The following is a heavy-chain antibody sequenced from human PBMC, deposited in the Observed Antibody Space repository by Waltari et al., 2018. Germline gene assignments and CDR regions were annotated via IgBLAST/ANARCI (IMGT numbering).Heavy chain of an antibody. CDR3: ARSVEGAFDV. CDR1: GFNFRVYS. J-gene: IGHJ3*01. V-gene: IGHV3-48*01. CDR2: MARDERRI. Sequence: EVQLVESGGGLVQPGGSRRLSCAASGFNFRVYSMNWVRQAPGKGLEWVLYMARDERRIYYAESVAGRFTISRDNAKSVVYLQMNSLRAEDTAVYYCARSVEGAFDVWGQVTMVTVSS.